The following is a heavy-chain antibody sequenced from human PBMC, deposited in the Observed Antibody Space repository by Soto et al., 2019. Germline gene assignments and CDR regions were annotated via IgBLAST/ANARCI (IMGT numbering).Heavy chain of an antibody. D-gene: IGHD2-15*01. Sequence: GGSLRLSCAASGFTFSNAWMSWVRQAPGKGLEWVGRIKSKTDGGTTDYAAPVKGRFTISRDDSKNTLYLQMNSLKTEDTAVYYCTTDILPQVGLDAFDIWGQGTMVTVSS. CDR2: IKSKTDGGTT. V-gene: IGHV3-15*01. J-gene: IGHJ3*02. CDR1: GFTFSNAW. CDR3: TTDILPQVGLDAFDI.